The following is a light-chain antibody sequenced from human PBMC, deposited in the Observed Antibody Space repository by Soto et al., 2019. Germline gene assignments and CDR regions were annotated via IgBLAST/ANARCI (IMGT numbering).Light chain of an antibody. Sequence: QSVLTQPASVSGSPGQSITISCTGTRSDVGAYTFVSWYQQHPGKVPKLMIFDVSRRPSGVSDRFSGSKSGNTASLTISGLQAEDEGDYYCSSYTTSSTHVFGSGTKLTVL. CDR3: SSYTTSSTHV. J-gene: IGLJ1*01. CDR2: DVS. V-gene: IGLV2-14*03. CDR1: RSDVGAYTF.